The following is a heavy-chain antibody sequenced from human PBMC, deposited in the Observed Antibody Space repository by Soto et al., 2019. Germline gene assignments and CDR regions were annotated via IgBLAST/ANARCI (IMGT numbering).Heavy chain of an antibody. CDR2: ISAYNGNT. Sequence: QVQLVQSGAEVKKPGASVKVSCKASGYTFTSYGISWVRQAPGQGLEWMGWISAYNGNTNYTQKLQGRVTMTADTSTSTAYMELRSLRSDDTAVYYCASPFYLGDYGDYDLGYWGQGTLVTVSS. J-gene: IGHJ4*02. CDR1: GYTFTSYG. D-gene: IGHD4-17*01. V-gene: IGHV1-18*01. CDR3: ASPFYLGDYGDYDLGY.